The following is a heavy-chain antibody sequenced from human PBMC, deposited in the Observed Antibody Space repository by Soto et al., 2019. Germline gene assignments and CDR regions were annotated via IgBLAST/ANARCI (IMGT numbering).Heavy chain of an antibody. CDR2: IFYSGST. Sequence: SETLSLTCSVSGGSIRSSSYYWAWKRQPPGKGLEWIGSIFYSGSTNYNPSLKSRVTISIDTSKNQFSLKLSSVTAADTAVYYCARGDRSGGSYGNWFDPWGQGTLVTVSS. D-gene: IGHD2-15*01. CDR1: GGSIRSSSYY. CDR3: ARGDRSGGSYGNWFDP. J-gene: IGHJ5*02. V-gene: IGHV4-39*07.